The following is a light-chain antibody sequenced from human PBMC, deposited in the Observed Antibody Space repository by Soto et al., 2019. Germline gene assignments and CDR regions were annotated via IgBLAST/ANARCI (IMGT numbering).Light chain of an antibody. Sequence: DIQMTQSPSSLSASVVVRVTITCRASQSIDKYVNWFQQKPGKAPKLLIYASSSLQSGVPSRFSGSGSGTDFTLIISSLQPEDFATYYCQKSYNMPLTFGGGTKVDIK. J-gene: IGKJ4*01. CDR2: ASS. CDR3: QKSYNMPLT. CDR1: QSIDKY. V-gene: IGKV1-39*01.